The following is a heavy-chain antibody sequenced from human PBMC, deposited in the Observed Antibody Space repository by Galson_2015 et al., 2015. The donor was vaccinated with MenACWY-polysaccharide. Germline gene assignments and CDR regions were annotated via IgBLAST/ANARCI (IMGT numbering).Heavy chain of an antibody. CDR1: GFTFMNYG. V-gene: IGHV3-23*01. Sequence: SLRLSCAASGFTFMNYGMSWVRQAPGKGLEWVSGISGSGGRTYYADAVKGRFTISRDNSKNTLYLQMNSLRAEDTAVYFCTRDLYGGMTWGQGTLVTVSS. D-gene: IGHD4-23*01. J-gene: IGHJ5*02. CDR2: ISGSGGRT. CDR3: TRDLYGGMT.